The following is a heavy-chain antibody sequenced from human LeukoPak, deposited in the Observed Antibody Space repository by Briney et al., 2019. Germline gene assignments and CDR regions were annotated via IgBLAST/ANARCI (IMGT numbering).Heavy chain of an antibody. CDR2: IYYSGST. J-gene: IGHJ4*02. V-gene: IGHV4-59*08. CDR3: ARLNYGDSFDY. Sequence: SETLSLTCTVSGGSISSYYWSWIRQPPGKGLEGIGYIYYSGSTNYNPSLKSRVTISVDTSKNQFSLKLSSVTAADTAVYYCARLNYGDSFDYWGQGTLVTVSS. CDR1: GGSISSYY. D-gene: IGHD4-17*01.